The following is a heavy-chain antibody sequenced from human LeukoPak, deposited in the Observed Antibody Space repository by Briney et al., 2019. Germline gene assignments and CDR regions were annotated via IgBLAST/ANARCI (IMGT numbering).Heavy chain of an antibody. D-gene: IGHD6-25*01. V-gene: IGHV4-61*01. CDR2: IYYSGST. CDR3: ARVLRAASWRSYDY. J-gene: IGHJ4*02. Sequence: SETLSLTCTVSGGPVSNSLYYWSWIRQPPGKGLEWIGYIYYSGSTSYNPSLKSRVTISIDTSKSQFSLKLNSVSAADTAVYYCARVLRAASWRSYDYWGQGSLVTVSS. CDR1: GGPVSNSLYY.